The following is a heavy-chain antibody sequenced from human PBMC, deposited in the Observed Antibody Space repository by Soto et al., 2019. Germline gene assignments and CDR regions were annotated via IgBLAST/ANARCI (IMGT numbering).Heavy chain of an antibody. D-gene: IGHD2-21*01. J-gene: IGHJ4*02. V-gene: IGHV3-21*01. CDR1: GFTFSSYS. CDR2: ISSSSSYI. Sequence: KPGGSLRLSCAASGFTFSSYSMNWVRQAPGKGLEWVSSISSSSSYIYYADSVKGRFTISRDNAKNSLYLQMNSLRAEDTAVYYCARSLPGLLPLAYWGQGTLVTVSS. CDR3: ARSLPGLLPLAY.